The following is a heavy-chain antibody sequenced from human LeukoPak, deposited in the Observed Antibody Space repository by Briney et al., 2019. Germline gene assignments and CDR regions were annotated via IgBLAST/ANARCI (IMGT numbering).Heavy chain of an antibody. V-gene: IGHV4-39*01. J-gene: IGHJ4*02. CDR2: IYYSGST. D-gene: IGHD2-2*01. CDR3: ARQGGCSSTSCYSPLFDY. CDR1: GGSIGSSCYY. Sequence: SETLSLTCTVSGGSIGSSCYYWGWIRQPPGQELVWIGRIYYSGSTYYNPSLKSRVTISVDTSKNQFSLKLSSVTAADTAVYYCARQGGCSSTSCYSPLFDYWGQGTLVTVSS.